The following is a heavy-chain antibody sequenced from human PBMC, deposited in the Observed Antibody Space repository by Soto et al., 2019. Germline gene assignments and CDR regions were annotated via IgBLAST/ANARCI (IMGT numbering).Heavy chain of an antibody. Sequence: GGSLRLSCAASGFTFSSYAMSWVRQAPGKGLEWVSAISGSGGSTYYADSVKGRFTISRDNSKNTLYLQMNSLRAEDTAVYYCAKDRYYDSSGYLGSSGDAFDIWGQGTMVTVSS. J-gene: IGHJ3*02. V-gene: IGHV3-23*01. D-gene: IGHD3-22*01. CDR3: AKDRYYDSSGYLGSSGDAFDI. CDR2: ISGSGGST. CDR1: GFTFSSYA.